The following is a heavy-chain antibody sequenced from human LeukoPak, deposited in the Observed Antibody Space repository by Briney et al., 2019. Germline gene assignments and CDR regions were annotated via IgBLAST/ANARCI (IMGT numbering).Heavy chain of an antibody. J-gene: IGHJ4*02. D-gene: IGHD1-14*01. Sequence: GGSLRLSRAASGFVFNSHPMHWVRQAPGKGLECVSAISTNGGTTYYANSVKGRFTISRDNSKNTLYLQMGSLRADDTALYYCAREEPAGSTDYWGQGTLVTVSS. CDR1: GFVFNSHP. V-gene: IGHV3-64*01. CDR3: AREEPAGSTDY. CDR2: ISTNGGTT.